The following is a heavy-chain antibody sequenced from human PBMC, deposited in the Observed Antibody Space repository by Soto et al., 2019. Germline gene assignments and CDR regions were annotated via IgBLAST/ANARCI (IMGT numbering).Heavy chain of an antibody. V-gene: IGHV3-23*01. J-gene: IGHJ4*02. CDR2: ITPSGGTT. CDR3: AIMVPRSANDGYFDYFDY. Sequence: EVQVLESGGGLVQPGGSLRLSCAASGFTFSSFAMSWVRQLPGKGLEWVSGITPSGGTTYYANSMRGRFTISRDNSKNTLYLQMDSQRAEDTAVYYCAIMVPRSANDGYFDYFDYWGQGTLFTVSS. CDR1: GFTFSSFA. D-gene: IGHD3-22*01.